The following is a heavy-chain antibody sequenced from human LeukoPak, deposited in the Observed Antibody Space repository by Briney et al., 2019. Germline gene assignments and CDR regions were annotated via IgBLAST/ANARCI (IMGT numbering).Heavy chain of an antibody. Sequence: AGSLRLSCAASGFTFSSYAMSWVRQAPGKGLEWVSGISGSGGSTYYADSVKGRFTISRDNSKNTLYLQMNSLRAEDTAIYYCAGAGGHAFDIWGQGTMVTVSS. CDR3: AGAGGHAFDI. V-gene: IGHV3-23*01. CDR1: GFTFSSYA. J-gene: IGHJ3*02. CDR2: ISGSGGST. D-gene: IGHD6-19*01.